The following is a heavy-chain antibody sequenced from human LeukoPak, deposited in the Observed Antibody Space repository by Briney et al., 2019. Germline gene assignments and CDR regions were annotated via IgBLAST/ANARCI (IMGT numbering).Heavy chain of an antibody. V-gene: IGHV3-11*04. Sequence: GGSLRLSCAASGFTFSDYYMSWIRQAPGRGLEWISYISNTYTGETIYYAESVTGRFTISRDNAKNTVYLQMNSLRAEDTAVYYCARGVGMGYWGQGTLVTVSS. J-gene: IGHJ4*02. CDR2: ISNTYTGETI. CDR1: GFTFSDYY. CDR3: ARGVGMGY. D-gene: IGHD2-21*01.